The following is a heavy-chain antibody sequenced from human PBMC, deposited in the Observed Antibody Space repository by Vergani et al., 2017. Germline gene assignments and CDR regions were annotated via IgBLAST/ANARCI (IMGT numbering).Heavy chain of an antibody. J-gene: IGHJ4*02. CDR2: IWYDGSNK. D-gene: IGHD6-13*01. Sequence: QVQLVESGGGVVQPGRSLRLSCAASGFTFSSYGMHWVRQAPGKGLEWVAVIWYDGSNKYYADSVKGRFTISRDNSKNPLYLQMNSLRAEDTAVYYCARGTPRIAAAGTDYWGQGTLVTVSS. CDR1: GFTFSSYG. CDR3: ARGTPRIAAAGTDY. V-gene: IGHV3-33*08.